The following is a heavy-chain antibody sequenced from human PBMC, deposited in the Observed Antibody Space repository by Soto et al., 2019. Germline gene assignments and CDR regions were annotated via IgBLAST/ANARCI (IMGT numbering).Heavy chain of an antibody. CDR1: GFSLSTSGMR. CDR3: ALTKSWYSSDADY. Sequence: SGPPLVNPTQTLALTCTFSGFSLSTSGMRVSWIRQPPGKALEWLARIDWDDDKFYSTSLKTRLTISKDTSKNQVVLTMTNMDAVDTATYYCALTKSWYSSDADYWGQGTLVTVSS. CDR2: IDWDDDK. J-gene: IGHJ4*02. V-gene: IGHV2-70*04. D-gene: IGHD6-19*01.